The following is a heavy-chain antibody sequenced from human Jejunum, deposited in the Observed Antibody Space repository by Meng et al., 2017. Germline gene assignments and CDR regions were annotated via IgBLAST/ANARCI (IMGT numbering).Heavy chain of an antibody. CDR1: GGSISSGSHY. Sequence: SETLSLTCTVSGGSISSGSHYWSWVRQPAGKGLEWIGRIYSSGSSNYNPSLKSRLTISVDTSMNQFSLTLNSVTAADTAVYYCTRGCSSGSCHSGYGMDVWGQGTTVTGSS. CDR3: TRGCSSGSCHSGYGMDV. J-gene: IGHJ6*01. V-gene: IGHV4-61*02. D-gene: IGHD2-15*01. CDR2: IYSSGSS.